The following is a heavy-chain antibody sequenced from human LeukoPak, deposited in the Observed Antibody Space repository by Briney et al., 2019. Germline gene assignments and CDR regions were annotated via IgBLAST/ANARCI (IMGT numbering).Heavy chain of an antibody. Sequence: SVKVSCKVSGSTLSEVSIHWVRQAPGKGLEWMGGLDPEDGEILYAQRFQGRVTMTEDTSTTTAYMELSSLTSDDTAVYYCATEKAGSFPAFDCWGQGTRVTVSS. CDR1: GSTLSEVS. CDR3: ATEKAGSFPAFDC. D-gene: IGHD1-26*01. V-gene: IGHV1-24*01. J-gene: IGHJ4*02. CDR2: LDPEDGEI.